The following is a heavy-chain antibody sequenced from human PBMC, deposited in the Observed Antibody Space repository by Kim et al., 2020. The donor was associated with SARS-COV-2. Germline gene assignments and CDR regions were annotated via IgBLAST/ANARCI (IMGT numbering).Heavy chain of an antibody. CDR1: GGTFSSYA. V-gene: IGHV1-69*04. D-gene: IGHD1-26*01. CDR3: ARDWIRSGSYGAGFDY. CDR2: IIPILGIA. J-gene: IGHJ4*02. Sequence: SVKVSCQASGGTFSSYAISWVRQAPGQGLEWMGRIIPILGIANYAQKFQGRVTITADKSTSTAYMELSSLRSEDTAVYYCARDWIRSGSYGAGFDYWGQGTLVTVSS.